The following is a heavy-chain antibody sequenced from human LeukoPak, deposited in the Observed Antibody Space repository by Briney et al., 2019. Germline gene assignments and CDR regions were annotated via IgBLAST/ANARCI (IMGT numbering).Heavy chain of an antibody. Sequence: GGSLRPSCAASGFTFSSYSMNWVRQAPGKGLEWVSSISSSSSYIYYADSVKGRFTISRDNAKNSLYLQMNSLRAEDTAVYYCARDKVAAAGHHDYWGQGTLVTVSS. CDR2: ISSSSSYI. CDR1: GFTFSSYS. V-gene: IGHV3-21*01. CDR3: ARDKVAAAGHHDY. D-gene: IGHD6-13*01. J-gene: IGHJ4*02.